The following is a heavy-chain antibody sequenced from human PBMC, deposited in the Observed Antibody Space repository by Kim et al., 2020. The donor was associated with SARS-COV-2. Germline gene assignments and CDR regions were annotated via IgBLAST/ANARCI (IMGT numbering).Heavy chain of an antibody. V-gene: IGHV2-70*01. CDR1: GFSLSTSGMC. D-gene: IGHD3-10*01. CDR2: IDWDDDK. J-gene: IGHJ6*02. Sequence: SGPTLVNPTQTLTLTCTFSGFSLSTSGMCVSWIRQPPGKALEWLALIDWDDDKYYSTSLKTRLTISKDTSKNQVVLTMTNMDPVDTATYYCVRTFYSSGPQGMDVWGQGTTVTVSS. CDR3: VRTFYSSGPQGMDV.